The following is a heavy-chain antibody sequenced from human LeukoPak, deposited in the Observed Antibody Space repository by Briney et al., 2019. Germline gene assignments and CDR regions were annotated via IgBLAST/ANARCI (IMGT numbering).Heavy chain of an antibody. CDR3: AREFQFGWFGELVTGPILPRYYYDSSGYQELDY. CDR2: ISSSSSYI. Sequence: GGSLRLSCAASGFTFSSYSMNWVRQAPGKGLEWVSSISSSSSYIYYADSVKGRFTISRDNAKNSLYLQMNSLRAEDTAVYYCAREFQFGWFGELVTGPILPRYYYDSSGYQELDYWGQGTLVTVSS. CDR1: GFTFSSYS. D-gene: IGHD3-22*01. J-gene: IGHJ4*02. V-gene: IGHV3-21*01.